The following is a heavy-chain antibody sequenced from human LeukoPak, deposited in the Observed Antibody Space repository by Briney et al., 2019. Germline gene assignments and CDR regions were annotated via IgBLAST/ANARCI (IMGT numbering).Heavy chain of an antibody. D-gene: IGHD3-9*01. CDR3: ARHVSAVYDILTGIDY. CDR2: IYTSGST. J-gene: IGHJ4*02. V-gene: IGHV4-4*07. Sequence: SETLSLTCTVSGGSISSYYWSWIRQPAGKGLEWIGRIYTSGSTNYNPSLKSRITISVDTSKDQFSLKLSSVTAADTAVYYCARHVSAVYDILTGIDYWGQGTLVTVSS. CDR1: GGSISSYY.